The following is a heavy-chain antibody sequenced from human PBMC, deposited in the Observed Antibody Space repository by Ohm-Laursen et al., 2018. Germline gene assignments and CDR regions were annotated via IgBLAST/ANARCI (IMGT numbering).Heavy chain of an antibody. V-gene: IGHV3-7*01. CDR3: FSGPSWEI. Sequence: SLRLFCAASGFTFSNYWMSWVRQAPGKGLEWVANIKQDGSEKYYVDSVTGRFTISRDNAKNSLYLQMNSLRAEDTAVYYCFSGPSWEIWGQGTVVTVSS. CDR1: GFTFSNYW. D-gene: IGHD1-26*01. J-gene: IGHJ3*02. CDR2: IKQDGSEK.